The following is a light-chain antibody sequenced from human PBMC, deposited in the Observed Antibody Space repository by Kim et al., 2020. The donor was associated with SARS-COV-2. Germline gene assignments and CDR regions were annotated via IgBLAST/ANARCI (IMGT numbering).Light chain of an antibody. CDR2: SSN. Sequence: QSVLTQPPSMSGTTGQRVTISCSGSSSNIGSNTVNWYQQLPGSSPKLLIYSSNQRPSGVPDRVSGSKSGTSAALAISGLQSDDEATYYCAAWDDSLNGRVFGGGTQLTVL. CDR3: AAWDDSLNGRV. J-gene: IGLJ3*02. CDR1: SSNIGSNT. V-gene: IGLV1-44*01.